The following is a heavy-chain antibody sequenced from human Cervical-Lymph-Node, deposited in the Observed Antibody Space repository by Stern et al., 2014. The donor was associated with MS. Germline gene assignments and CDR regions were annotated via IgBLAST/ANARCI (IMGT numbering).Heavy chain of an antibody. CDR2: MGDSDRTI. Sequence: VNLVESGGGLVKPGGSLRLSCAASGFTFSDNFMSWIRLSPGKGLEWLSYMGDSDRTISYADSVKGRFTISRDNAKNSLYLQMNSLRAEDSAVYYCARGGFYAPFDSWGQGTLVTVSS. V-gene: IGHV3-11*01. J-gene: IGHJ4*02. D-gene: IGHD2/OR15-2a*01. CDR3: ARGGFYAPFDS. CDR1: GFTFSDNF.